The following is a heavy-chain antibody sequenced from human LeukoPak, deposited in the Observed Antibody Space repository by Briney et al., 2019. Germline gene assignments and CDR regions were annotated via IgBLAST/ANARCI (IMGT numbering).Heavy chain of an antibody. J-gene: IGHJ4*02. Sequence: SETLSLTCTVSGGSFSSYYWSWIRQPPGEGLEWIGYIYYNGNTNYNPSLKRRVTMSVDTSRNRFSLKLTSVTAADTAVYYCASLDYWGQGTLVTVSS. CDR3: ASLDY. V-gene: IGHV4-59*01. CDR1: GGSFSSYY. CDR2: IYYNGNT.